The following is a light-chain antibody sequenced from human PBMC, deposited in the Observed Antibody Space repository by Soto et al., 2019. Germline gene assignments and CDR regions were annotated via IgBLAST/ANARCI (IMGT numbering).Light chain of an antibody. J-gene: IGLJ3*02. V-gene: IGLV2-11*01. Sequence: QSALTQPRSVSGSPGQSVTISCTGTSSDVGGYNFVSWYQQHPGKAPKLMIYEVSKRPSGVPDRFSGSKSGNTASLTISGLQAEDEADYYCCSYAGSYTWVFGGGTKVTVL. CDR3: CSYAGSYTWV. CDR1: SSDVGGYNF. CDR2: EVS.